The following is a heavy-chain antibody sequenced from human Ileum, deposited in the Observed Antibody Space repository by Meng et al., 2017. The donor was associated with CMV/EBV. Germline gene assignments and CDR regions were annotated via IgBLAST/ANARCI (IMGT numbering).Heavy chain of an antibody. D-gene: IGHD6-19*01. CDR1: GFTFDDYG. Sequence: GESLKISCAASGFTFDDYGMSWVRQAPGKGREWVSAINWNGGSIGYVDSVKGRFTISRDNAKNSLYLQMNSLRAEDTALYYCARDRGWLRFDYWGQGALVTVSS. V-gene: IGHV3-20*04. J-gene: IGHJ4*02. CDR2: INWNGGSI. CDR3: ARDRGWLRFDY.